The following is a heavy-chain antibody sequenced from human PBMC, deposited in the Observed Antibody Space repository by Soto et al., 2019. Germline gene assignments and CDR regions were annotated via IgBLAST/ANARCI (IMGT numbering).Heavy chain of an antibody. CDR2: IDPSDSYT. CDR3: ATLAVAGHYYYYGMDV. D-gene: IGHD6-19*01. V-gene: IGHV5-10-1*01. J-gene: IGHJ6*02. CDR1: GYSFTSYW. Sequence: GESLKISCKGSGYSFTSYWISWVRQMPGKGLEWMGRIDPSDSYTNYSPSFQGHVTISADKSISTAYLQRSSLKASDTVMYCCATLAVAGHYYYYGMDVWGQGTTVTVSS.